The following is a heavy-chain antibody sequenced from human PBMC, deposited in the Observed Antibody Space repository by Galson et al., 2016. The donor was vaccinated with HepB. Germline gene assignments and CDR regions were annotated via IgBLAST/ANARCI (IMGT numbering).Heavy chain of an antibody. Sequence: SETLSLTCSVSGGSIGSHYWSWIRQPPGKGLEWIGFVYDSGSPKYNPSLKSRVTISVDTSKNQFSLRLTSVTAADTAVYYCARQNLNSVGWFDPWGQGTLVTVSS. V-gene: IGHV4-59*11. J-gene: IGHJ5*02. D-gene: IGHD4-23*01. CDR2: VYDSGSP. CDR1: GGSIGSHY. CDR3: ARQNLNSVGWFDP.